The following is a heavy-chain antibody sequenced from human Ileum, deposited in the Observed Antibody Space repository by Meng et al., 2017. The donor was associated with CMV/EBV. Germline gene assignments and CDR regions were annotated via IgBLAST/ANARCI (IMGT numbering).Heavy chain of an antibody. J-gene: IGHJ5*02. D-gene: IGHD3-9*01. CDR2: IYPGDSYT. CDR1: GYSFTSYW. V-gene: IGHV5-51*01. CDR3: ARFPLLTSSWFDP. Sequence: GESLKISCKGSGYSFTSYWIGWVRQMPGKGLEWMGSIYPGDSYTRYSPSFQGQVTISADKSISTAYLQWSSLKASDTAMYYCARFPLLTSSWFDPWGQGTLVTVSS.